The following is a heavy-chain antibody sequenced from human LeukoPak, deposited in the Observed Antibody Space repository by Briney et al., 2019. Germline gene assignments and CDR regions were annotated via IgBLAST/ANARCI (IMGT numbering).Heavy chain of an antibody. J-gene: IGHJ3*02. CDR1: GYTFTSYG. CDR2: ISAYNGNT. CDR3: ARGGSMITFGGVIVKVDAFDI. V-gene: IGHV1-18*01. Sequence: ASVKVSCKASGYTFTSYGISWVRQAPGQGLEGMGWISAYNGNTNYAQKLQGRVTMTTDTSTSTAYMELRSLRSDDTAVYYCARGGSMITFGGVIVKVDAFDIWGQGTMVTVSS. D-gene: IGHD3-16*02.